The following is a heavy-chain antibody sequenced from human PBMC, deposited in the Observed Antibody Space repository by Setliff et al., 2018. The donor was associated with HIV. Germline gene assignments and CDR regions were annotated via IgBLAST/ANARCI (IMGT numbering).Heavy chain of an antibody. CDR2: IYYSGST. Sequence: PSETLSLTCTVSGDSISNSRYYWSWIRQPPGKGLEWIGSIYYSGSTYYNPSLKSRVTISVDTSKNQFSLRMNSVTAADTAVYYCATDTSLSWFYHWGQGTLVTVSS. CDR3: ATDTSLSWFYH. CDR1: GDSISNSRYY. D-gene: IGHD1-1*01. J-gene: IGHJ5*01. V-gene: IGHV4-39*02.